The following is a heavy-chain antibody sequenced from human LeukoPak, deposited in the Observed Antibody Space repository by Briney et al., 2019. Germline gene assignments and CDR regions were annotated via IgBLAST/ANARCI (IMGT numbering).Heavy chain of an antibody. J-gene: IGHJ4*02. V-gene: IGHV4-59*01. D-gene: IGHD6-19*01. CDR1: GGSISSYY. CDR2: FYYSGST. Sequence: SETLSLTCAVSGGSISSYYWSWIRQPPGKGLEWIGFFYYSGSTNYNPSLKSRVTISVDTSKNHFSLKLSSVTAADTAVYYCARGAGGYRFGYYFDYWGQGTLVHISS. CDR3: ARGAGGYRFGYYFDY.